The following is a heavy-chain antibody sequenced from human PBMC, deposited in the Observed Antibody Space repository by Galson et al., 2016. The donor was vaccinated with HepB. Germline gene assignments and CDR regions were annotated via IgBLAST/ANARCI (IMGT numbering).Heavy chain of an antibody. V-gene: IGHV1-46*01. Sequence: SVKVSCKASGYTFTSYYMHWVRQAPGQGLEWMGIINPSFGSTSFAQKFQGRVTMTRDTSTSTVYMELSSLRSEDTAVYYCATESPYLFDSSAYDSSSVHWGQGTLVTVSS. D-gene: IGHD3-22*01. CDR2: INPSFGST. CDR3: ATESPYLFDSSAYDSSSVH. CDR1: GYTFTSYY. J-gene: IGHJ4*02.